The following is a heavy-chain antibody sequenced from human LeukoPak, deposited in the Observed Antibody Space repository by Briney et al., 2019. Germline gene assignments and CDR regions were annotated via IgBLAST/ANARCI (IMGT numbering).Heavy chain of an antibody. D-gene: IGHD2-2*01. CDR3: ASADIVVVPAVRRFDP. CDR2: INPNSGGT. V-gene: IGHV1-2*02. J-gene: IGHJ5*02. Sequence: ASVKVSCKASGYTFTGYYMHWVRQAPGQGLEWMGWINPNSGGTNYAQKFQGRDTMTRDTSNSTAYMELSRLRSDDTAVYYCASADIVVVPAVRRFDPWGQGTLVTVSS. CDR1: GYTFTGYY.